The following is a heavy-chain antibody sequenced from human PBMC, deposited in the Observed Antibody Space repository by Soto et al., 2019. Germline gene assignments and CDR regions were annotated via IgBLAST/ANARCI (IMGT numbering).Heavy chain of an antibody. Sequence: PGGSLRLSCAASAFTFSSYGMHWVRQAPGKGLEWVAVISYDGSNKDYADSVKGRFTISRDNSKNTLYLQMNSLRAEDTAVYFCAKDRIWAYYYGSGSVGMDVWGPGTTVTVSS. CDR1: AFTFSSYG. CDR2: ISYDGSNK. J-gene: IGHJ6*02. D-gene: IGHD3-10*01. CDR3: AKDRIWAYYYGSGSVGMDV. V-gene: IGHV3-30*18.